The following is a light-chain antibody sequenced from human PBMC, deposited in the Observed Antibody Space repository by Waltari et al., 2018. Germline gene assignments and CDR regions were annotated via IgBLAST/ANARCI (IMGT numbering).Light chain of an antibody. CDR3: AVWDDNLSVPA. Sequence: QSVLTQSPSASGTPGQTVIISCSGARSNIGVNHVYWYRPVAGLAPNLLIYRTDRRPSGVPERFSGSKSGPSSSLAISGLRSEDEGDYYCAVWDDNLSVPAFGGGTKLTVL. CDR1: RSNIGVNH. CDR2: RTD. J-gene: IGLJ3*02. V-gene: IGLV1-47*01.